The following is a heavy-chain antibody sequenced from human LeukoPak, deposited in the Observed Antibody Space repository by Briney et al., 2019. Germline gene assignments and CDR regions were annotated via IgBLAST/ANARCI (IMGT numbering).Heavy chain of an antibody. Sequence: SETLSLTCTVSGDSISSYYWSWIRQPPGKGLEWVGYMHYNGSTNSNPSLKSRVTMSVDTSKNQFSLRLNSVTAADTAVYYCASLYGGDLWYYFDYWGQGTLVTVSS. D-gene: IGHD2-21*02. CDR1: GDSISSYY. CDR2: MHYNGST. J-gene: IGHJ4*02. V-gene: IGHV4-59*01. CDR3: ASLYGGDLWYYFDY.